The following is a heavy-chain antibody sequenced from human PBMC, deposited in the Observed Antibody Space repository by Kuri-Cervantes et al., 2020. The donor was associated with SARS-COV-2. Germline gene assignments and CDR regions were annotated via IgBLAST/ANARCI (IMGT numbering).Heavy chain of an antibody. CDR3: ARVSSSSSPAFDI. D-gene: IGHD6-6*01. Sequence: GGSLRLSCAASGFTFSSSWMHWVCQAPEKGLEWVADIKCNGSEKYYVDSVKGQFTISRDNAKNSLYLQMNSLRAEDTAVYYCARVSSSSSPAFDIWGQGTMVTVSS. V-gene: IGHV3-52*01. J-gene: IGHJ3*02. CDR1: GFTFSSSW. CDR2: IKCNGSEK.